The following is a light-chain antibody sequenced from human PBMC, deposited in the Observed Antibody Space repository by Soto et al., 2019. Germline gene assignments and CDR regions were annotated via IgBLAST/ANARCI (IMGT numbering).Light chain of an antibody. J-gene: IGLJ1*01. V-gene: IGLV2-14*01. CDR3: SSYTTSSTWV. Sequence: QSALTQPASVSGSPGQSITISCTGSNSDIGGYNYVSWYQQYPGKAPKILIYEVSNRPSGVSNRFSGSKSASTASLTISGLQAEDEADYFCSSYTTSSTWVFGTGTKVTVL. CDR1: NSDIGGYNY. CDR2: EVS.